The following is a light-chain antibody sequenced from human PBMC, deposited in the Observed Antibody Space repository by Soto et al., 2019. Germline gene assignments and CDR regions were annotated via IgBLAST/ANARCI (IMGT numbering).Light chain of an antibody. CDR2: DAT. CDR3: QQYSSYWT. Sequence: DIQMTQSPSTLYASVGGRVTITCRASQSMSRWLAWYQQKPGKAPKLLIHDATSLESGVPSRFGGSGSGTEFTLTISSLQPDDFATYYCQQYSSYWTFAQGTKVDIK. J-gene: IGKJ1*01. CDR1: QSMSRW. V-gene: IGKV1-5*01.